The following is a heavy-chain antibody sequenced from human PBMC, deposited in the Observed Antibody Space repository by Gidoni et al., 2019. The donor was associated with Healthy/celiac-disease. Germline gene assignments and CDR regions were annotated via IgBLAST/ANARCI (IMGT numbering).Heavy chain of an antibody. D-gene: IGHD2-2*02. Sequence: QVQLVQSGAEVKKPGSSVKVSCKASGGTFSSSAISWVRQAPGQGLEWMGGIIPIFGTANYEQKFKGRVTITADESTSTAYMELSSLRSEDTAVYYCARDRIDVVVPAAIRAGDHYYYYGMDVWGQGTTVTVSS. CDR1: GGTFSSSA. CDR3: ARDRIDVVVPAAIRAGDHYYYYGMDV. J-gene: IGHJ6*02. CDR2: IIPIFGTA. V-gene: IGHV1-69*01.